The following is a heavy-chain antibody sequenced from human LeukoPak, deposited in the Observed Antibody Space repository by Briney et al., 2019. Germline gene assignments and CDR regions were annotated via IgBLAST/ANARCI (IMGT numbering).Heavy chain of an antibody. CDR2: ISYDGSNK. D-gene: IGHD3-22*01. CDR1: GFTFSSYA. Sequence: GRSLRLSCAASGFTFSSYAMHWVRQAPGKGLEWVAVISYDGSNKYYADSVKGRFTISRDNSKNTLYLQMNSLRAEDTAVYYCARTLVVVMYYGMDVWGQGTTVTVPS. J-gene: IGHJ6*02. V-gene: IGHV3-30-3*01. CDR3: ARTLVVVMYYGMDV.